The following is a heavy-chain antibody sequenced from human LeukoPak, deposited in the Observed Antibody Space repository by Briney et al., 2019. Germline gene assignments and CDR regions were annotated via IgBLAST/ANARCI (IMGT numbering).Heavy chain of an antibody. J-gene: IGHJ5*02. V-gene: IGHV1-24*01. CDR3: ATLPYCSSTSCYDTNWFDP. Sequence: ASVKVSCKVSGCTLTELSMHWVRPARGKGLEWMGGFDPEDGETIYAQKYQGRGTMTEDTSTDTAYMELSSLRSEDTAVYYCATLPYCSSTSCYDTNWFDPWGQGTLVTVSS. CDR2: FDPEDGET. CDR1: GCTLTELS. D-gene: IGHD2-2*01.